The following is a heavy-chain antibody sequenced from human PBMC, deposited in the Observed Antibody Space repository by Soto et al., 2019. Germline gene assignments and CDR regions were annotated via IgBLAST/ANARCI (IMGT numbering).Heavy chain of an antibody. J-gene: IGHJ6*02. D-gene: IGHD3-22*01. CDR3: ARDHKRKWLLPYYYYYYGMDV. V-gene: IGHV1-2*02. CDR1: GYTFTGYY. Sequence: GPSGKVSCXASGYTFTGYYIHWVREAPGQGLEWMGWINPQTGGTSYAQKFQGRFTISRDNAKNSLYLQMNSLRAEDTAVYYCARDHKRKWLLPYYYYYYGMDVWGQGTTVTVSS. CDR2: INPQTGGT.